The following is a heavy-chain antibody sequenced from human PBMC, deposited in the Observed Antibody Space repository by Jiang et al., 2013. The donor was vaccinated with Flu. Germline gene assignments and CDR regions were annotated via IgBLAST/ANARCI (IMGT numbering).Heavy chain of an antibody. V-gene: IGHV4-34*01. CDR2: INQSGHT. CDR3: ARAPGGARDAFDI. J-gene: IGHJ3*02. Sequence: LLKPSETLSLTCGFYGGSFSGYYWTLIRQPPGKGLEWIGEINQSGHTNYSPSLKSRVTISVDMSKNQFSLKLSSVTAADTAVYYCARAPGGARDAFDIWGQGTMVTVVF. D-gene: IGHD3-16*01. CDR1: GGSFSGYY.